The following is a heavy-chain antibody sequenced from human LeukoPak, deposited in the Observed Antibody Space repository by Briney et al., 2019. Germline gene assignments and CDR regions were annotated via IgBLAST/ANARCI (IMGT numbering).Heavy chain of an antibody. V-gene: IGHV4-59*01. CDR3: VRAGWFGDLHSPDYYLDS. CDR1: SDSISSSY. D-gene: IGHD3-10*01. Sequence: PSETLSLTCTVSSDSISSSYWSWIRQPPGKGLEWIGYIYYSGSTNYNPSLKSRVAISVDTSKNQFSLKLNSVTAADTAMYYCVRAGWFGDLHSPDYYLDSWGQGTLVTVSS. J-gene: IGHJ5*01. CDR2: IYYSGST.